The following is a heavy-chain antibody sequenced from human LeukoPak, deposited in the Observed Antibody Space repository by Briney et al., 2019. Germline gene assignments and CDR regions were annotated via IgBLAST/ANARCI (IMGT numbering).Heavy chain of an antibody. CDR3: ARERAGAARSQRGDYYYMDV. CDR1: GGTFSSYA. Sequence: SVKVSCKASGGTFSSYAISWVRQAPGQGLEWMGGIIPIFGTANYAQKFQGRVTITADESTSTAYMELSSLRSEVTAVYYCARERAGAARSQRGDYYYMDVWGKGTTVTVSS. D-gene: IGHD6-6*01. J-gene: IGHJ6*03. V-gene: IGHV1-69*01. CDR2: IIPIFGTA.